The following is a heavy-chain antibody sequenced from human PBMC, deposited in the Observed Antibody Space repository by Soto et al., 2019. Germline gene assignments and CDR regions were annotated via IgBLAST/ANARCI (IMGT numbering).Heavy chain of an antibody. CDR1: GGSFSGYY. Sequence: SETLSLTCAVYGGSFSGYYWSWIRQPPGKGLEWIGEINHSGSTNYNPSLKSRVTISVDTSKNQFSLKLSSVTAADTAVYYCARGYCSSTSCYDIPTGWFDPWGQGTLVTVS. D-gene: IGHD2-2*01. J-gene: IGHJ5*02. V-gene: IGHV4-34*01. CDR3: ARGYCSSTSCYDIPTGWFDP. CDR2: INHSGST.